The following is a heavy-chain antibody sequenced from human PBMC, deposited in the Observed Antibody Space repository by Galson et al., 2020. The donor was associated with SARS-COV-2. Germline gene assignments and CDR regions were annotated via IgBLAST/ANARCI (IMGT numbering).Heavy chain of an antibody. D-gene: IGHD6-19*01. V-gene: IGHV4-59*01. Sequence: ETSETLSLTCAVSGGSFSDYYWSWIRQAPGKGLEWIGYIYYSGSTNYNPSLKSRVTISVDTSKNPFSLKLSSVTAADTAVYYCARAVPAVAGTEYFDDWGQGTLVTVSS. CDR2: IYYSGST. CDR1: GGSFSDYY. CDR3: ARAVPAVAGTEYFDD. J-gene: IGHJ4*02.